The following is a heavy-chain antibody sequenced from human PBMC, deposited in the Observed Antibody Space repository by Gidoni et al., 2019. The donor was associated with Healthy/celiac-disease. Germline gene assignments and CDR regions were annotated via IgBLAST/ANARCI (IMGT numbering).Heavy chain of an antibody. V-gene: IGHV4-34*01. D-gene: IGHD1-26*01. Sequence: QVQLQQWGAGLLKPSETLSLTCAVYGGSFSGYYWSWIRQPPGKGLEWIGEINHSGSTNYNPSLKSRVTISVDTSKNQFSLKLSSVTAADTAVYYCARGSGWGYYYYYMDVWGKGTTVTVSS. CDR2: INHSGST. CDR3: ARGSGWGYYYYYMDV. J-gene: IGHJ6*03. CDR1: GGSFSGYY.